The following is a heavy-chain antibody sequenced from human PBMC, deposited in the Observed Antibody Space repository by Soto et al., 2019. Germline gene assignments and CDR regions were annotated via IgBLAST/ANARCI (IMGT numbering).Heavy chain of an antibody. D-gene: IGHD2-15*01. Sequence: GGSLRLSCAASGFTFSSYWMSWVRQAPGKGLEWVANIKQDGSEKYYVDSVKGRFTISRDNAKNSLYLQMNSLRAEDTAVYYCARDGGGRDDAFDIWGQGTMVTVSS. CDR2: IKQDGSEK. CDR3: ARDGGGRDDAFDI. CDR1: GFTFSSYW. J-gene: IGHJ3*02. V-gene: IGHV3-7*03.